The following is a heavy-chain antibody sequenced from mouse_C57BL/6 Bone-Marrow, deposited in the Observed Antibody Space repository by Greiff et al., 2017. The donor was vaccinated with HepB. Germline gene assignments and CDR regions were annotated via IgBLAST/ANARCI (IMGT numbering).Heavy chain of an antibody. J-gene: IGHJ4*01. V-gene: IGHV2-9-1*01. Sequence: VQLVESGPGLVAPSQSLSITCTVSGFSLTSYAISWVRQPPGKGLEWLGVIWTGGGTNYNSALKSRLSISKDNSKSQVFLKMNSLQTDDTARYYCARAGGYGNYVAMDYWGQGTSVTVSS. CDR3: ARAGGYGNYVAMDY. CDR1: GFSLTSYA. D-gene: IGHD2-1*01. CDR2: IWTGGGT.